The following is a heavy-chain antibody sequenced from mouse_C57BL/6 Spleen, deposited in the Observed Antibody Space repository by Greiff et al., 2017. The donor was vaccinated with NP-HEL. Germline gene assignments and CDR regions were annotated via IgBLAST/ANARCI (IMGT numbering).Heavy chain of an antibody. V-gene: IGHV5-9-1*02. D-gene: IGHD1-1*01. Sequence: EVKLVESGEGLVKPGGSLKLSCAASGFTFSSYAMSWVRQTPEKRLEWVAYISSGGDYIYYADTVKGRFTISRDNARNTLYLQMSSLKSEDTAMYYCTRGGYYGSSPPNAMDYWGQGTSVTVSS. CDR1: GFTFSSYA. CDR2: ISSGGDYI. CDR3: TRGGYYGSSPPNAMDY. J-gene: IGHJ4*01.